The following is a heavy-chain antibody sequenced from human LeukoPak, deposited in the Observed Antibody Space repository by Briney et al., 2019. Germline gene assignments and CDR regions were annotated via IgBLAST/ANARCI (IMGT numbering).Heavy chain of an antibody. Sequence: GGSLRLSCAASGFTFRDFAMHWVRQAPGKGLEWVSYISSSGSTIYYADSVKGRFTISRDNAKNSLYLQMNSLRAEDTAVYYCAGEMATTSLDAFDYWGQGTLVTVSS. CDR1: GFTFRDFA. CDR2: ISSSGSTI. CDR3: AGEMATTSLDAFDY. D-gene: IGHD5-24*01. V-gene: IGHV3-48*03. J-gene: IGHJ4*02.